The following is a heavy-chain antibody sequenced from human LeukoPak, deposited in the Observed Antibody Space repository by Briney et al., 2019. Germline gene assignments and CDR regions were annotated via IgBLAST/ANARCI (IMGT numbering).Heavy chain of an antibody. V-gene: IGHV3-23*01. J-gene: IGHJ4*02. D-gene: IGHD3-10*01. CDR2: ISGSGGST. CDR1: GFTFSSYA. Sequence: GGSLRLSCAASGFTFSSYAMSWVRQAPGKGLEWVSAISGSGGSTYYADSVKGRFTISRDNSKNTLYLQMNSLRAEDTAVYYCAKGPEYGSGSYLDYWGQGTLVTVSS. CDR3: AKGPEYGSGSYLDY.